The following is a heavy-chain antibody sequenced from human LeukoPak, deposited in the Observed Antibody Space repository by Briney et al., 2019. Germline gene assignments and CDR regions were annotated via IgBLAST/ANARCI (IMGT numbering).Heavy chain of an antibody. D-gene: IGHD4-23*01. V-gene: IGHV3-23*01. J-gene: IGHJ4*02. CDR3: AKEGLRWAYYFDY. CDR1: GFTFSSYG. Sequence: GRSLRLSCAASGFTFSSYGMSWVRQAPGKGLEWVSAISGSGGSTYYADSVKGRFTIPRDNSKNTLYLQMNSLRAEDTAVYYCAKEGLRWAYYFDYWGQGTLVTVSS. CDR2: ISGSGGST.